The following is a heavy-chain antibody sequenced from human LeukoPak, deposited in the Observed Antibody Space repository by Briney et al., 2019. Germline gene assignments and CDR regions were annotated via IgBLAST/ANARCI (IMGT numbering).Heavy chain of an antibody. V-gene: IGHV3-33*06. Sequence: GGSLRLSCAASGFTFSSCGMHWVRQAPGKGLEWVAVIWEEGSNKYYADSVKGRFTISRDNSKNTLYLQMNSLRAEDTAVYYCAKGKLSYSYYFDYWGQGTLVTVSS. J-gene: IGHJ4*02. D-gene: IGHD1-26*01. CDR1: GFTFSSCG. CDR2: IWEEGSNK. CDR3: AKGKLSYSYYFDY.